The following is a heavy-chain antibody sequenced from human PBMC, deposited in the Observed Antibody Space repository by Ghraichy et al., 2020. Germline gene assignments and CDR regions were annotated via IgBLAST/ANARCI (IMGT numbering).Heavy chain of an antibody. Sequence: LSLTCAASGFTFSSYSMNWVRQAPGKGLEWVSSISSSSSYIYYADSVKGRFTISRDNAKNSLYLQMNSLRAEDTAVYYCAREMYSSGWYVFESDYWGQGTLVTVSS. V-gene: IGHV3-21*01. D-gene: IGHD6-19*01. CDR1: GFTFSSYS. CDR2: ISSSSSYI. J-gene: IGHJ4*02. CDR3: AREMYSSGWYVFESDY.